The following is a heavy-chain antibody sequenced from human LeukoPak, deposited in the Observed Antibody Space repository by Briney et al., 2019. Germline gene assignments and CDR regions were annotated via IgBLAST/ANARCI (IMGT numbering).Heavy chain of an antibody. CDR3: ARRSGSDNGWCDY. CDR1: GFTVSSNY. D-gene: IGHD1-26*01. Sequence: PGGSLRLSCAASGFTVSSNYMSWVRQAPGKGLEWVSAISGSGDRTYFADSVKGRSTISRDNSKNTLYLQMSRLGVEDTAIYFCARRSGSDNGWCDYWGQGSLVTVSS. CDR2: ISGSGDRT. V-gene: IGHV3-23*01. J-gene: IGHJ4*02.